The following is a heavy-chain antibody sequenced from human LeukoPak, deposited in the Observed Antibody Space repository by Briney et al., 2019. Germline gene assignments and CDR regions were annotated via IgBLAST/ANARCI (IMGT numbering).Heavy chain of an antibody. CDR2: INHSGST. Sequence: PSETLSLTCAVYGGSFSGYYWSWIRQPPGKGLEWIGEINHSGSTNYNPSLKSRATISVDTPKNQFSLKLSSVTAADTAVYYCARQGMARGPPIIWGQGTMVTVSS. D-gene: IGHD5-24*01. V-gene: IGHV4-34*01. CDR1: GGSFSGYY. CDR3: ARQGMARGPPII. J-gene: IGHJ3*02.